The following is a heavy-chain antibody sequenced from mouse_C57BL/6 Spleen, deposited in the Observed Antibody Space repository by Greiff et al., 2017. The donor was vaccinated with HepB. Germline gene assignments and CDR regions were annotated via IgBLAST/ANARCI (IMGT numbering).Heavy chain of an antibody. CDR3: GVSYGSSYRWYFDV. J-gene: IGHJ1*03. CDR2: IYPGNSDT. V-gene: IGHV1-5*01. CDR1: GYTFTSYW. D-gene: IGHD1-1*01. Sequence: VQLQQSGTVLARPGASVKMSCKTSGYTFTSYWMHWVKQRPGQGLEWIGAIYPGNSDTSYNQKFKGKAKLTAVTSASTAYMELSSLTNEDSAVYYCGVSYGSSYRWYFDVWGTGTTVTVSS.